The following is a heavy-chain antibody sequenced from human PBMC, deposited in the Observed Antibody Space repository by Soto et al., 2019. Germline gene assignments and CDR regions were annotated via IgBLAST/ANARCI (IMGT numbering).Heavy chain of an antibody. CDR2: IYHSGST. V-gene: IGHV4-30-2*01. CDR3: ASEGYSGYDSPGYFDY. Sequence: QLQLQESGSGLVKPSQTLSLTCAVSGGSISSGGYSWSWIRQPPGKGLGWIGYIYHSGSTYYNPSLESRVTISVNRSKNQFSPKLSSVTAADTAVYYCASEGYSGYDSPGYFDYWGQGTLVTVSS. D-gene: IGHD5-12*01. J-gene: IGHJ4*02. CDR1: GGSISSGGYS.